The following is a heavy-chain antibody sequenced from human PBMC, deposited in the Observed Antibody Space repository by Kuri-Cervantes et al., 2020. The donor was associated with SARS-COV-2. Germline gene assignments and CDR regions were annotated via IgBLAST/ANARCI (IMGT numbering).Heavy chain of an antibody. J-gene: IGHJ4*02. Sequence: SETLSLTCTVSGGSISSYYWSWIRQPPGKGLEWIGYIYYSGSTNYNPSLKSRVTISVDTSKNQFSLKLSSVTAADTAVYYCARHRDYVWGSYRYSGSLYYFDYWGQGTLVTVSS. CDR1: GGSISSYY. D-gene: IGHD3-16*02. V-gene: IGHV4-59*08. CDR2: IYYSGST. CDR3: ARHRDYVWGSYRYSGSLYYFDY.